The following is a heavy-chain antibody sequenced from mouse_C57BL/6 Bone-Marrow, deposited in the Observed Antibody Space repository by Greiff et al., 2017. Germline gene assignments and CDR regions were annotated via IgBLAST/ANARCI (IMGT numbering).Heavy chain of an antibody. Sequence: QVQLQQPGAELVRPGPSVKLSCKASGYTFTSYWMHWVKQRPGQGLEWIGVIDPSDSYTNYNQKFKGKATLTVDPSSSTAYMQLSSLTSEDSAFYYCASTGFAYWGQGTLVTVSA. J-gene: IGHJ3*01. CDR3: ASTGFAY. V-gene: IGHV1-59*01. D-gene: IGHD4-1*02. CDR1: GYTFTSYW. CDR2: IDPSDSYT.